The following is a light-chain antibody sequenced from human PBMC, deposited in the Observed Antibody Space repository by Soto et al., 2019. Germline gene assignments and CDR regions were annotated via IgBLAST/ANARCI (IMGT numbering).Light chain of an antibody. J-gene: IGKJ5*01. CDR3: QQRSSWPPVFT. Sequence: EIVLTPSQATLSFSPVARSTLSGMALQSISSDLAWYQQKPGQAPRPLLYDASTRATGIPARFSGSGSGTDSTLTISSLEPEDSAIYYCQQRSSWPPVFTCGQGTRREIK. CDR2: DAS. CDR1: QSISSD. V-gene: IGKV3-11*01.